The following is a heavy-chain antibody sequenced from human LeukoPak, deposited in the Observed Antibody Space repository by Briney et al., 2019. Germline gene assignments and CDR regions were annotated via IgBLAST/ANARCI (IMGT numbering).Heavy chain of an antibody. CDR1: GXTVSSNY. CDR2: IYSGGST. J-gene: IGHJ3*02. Sequence: GGSLRLSCAASGXTVSSNYMTWVRQAPGKGLEWVSVIYSGGSTYYADSVKGRFTISRDNSKNTLYLQMNSLRAEDTAVYYCASPLGYSNAFDIWGQGTMVTVSS. CDR3: ASPLGYSNAFDI. D-gene: IGHD6-13*01. V-gene: IGHV3-66*01.